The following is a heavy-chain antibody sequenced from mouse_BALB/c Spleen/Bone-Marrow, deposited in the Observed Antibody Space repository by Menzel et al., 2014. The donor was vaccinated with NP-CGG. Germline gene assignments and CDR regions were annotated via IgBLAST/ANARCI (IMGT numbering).Heavy chain of an antibody. V-gene: IGHV1-54*01. D-gene: IGHD2-12*01. Sequence: VQLQQSGAELVRPGTSVKVSCKASGYAFTNYLTEWVKQRPGQGLEWIGVINPGSGDTNYNEKFKGKATLTADKSSNTAYMQFSSLTSDDSAVYFCARRYDVYGYFDVWGAGTTVTVSS. CDR2: INPGSGDT. J-gene: IGHJ1*01. CDR1: GYAFTNYL. CDR3: ARRYDVYGYFDV.